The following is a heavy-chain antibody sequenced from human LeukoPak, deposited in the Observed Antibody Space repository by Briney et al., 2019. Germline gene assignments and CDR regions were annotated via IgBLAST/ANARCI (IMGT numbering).Heavy chain of an antibody. Sequence: ASVKVSCKASGYTFTSYAMHWVRQAPGQRLEWMGWINAGNGNTKYSQKFQGRVTITRDTSASTAYMELSSLRSEDTAVYYCTVVPAAIGGLFGYWGQGTLVTVSS. CDR1: GYTFTSYA. D-gene: IGHD2-2*01. J-gene: IGHJ4*02. V-gene: IGHV1-3*01. CDR2: INAGNGNT. CDR3: TVVPAAIGGLFGY.